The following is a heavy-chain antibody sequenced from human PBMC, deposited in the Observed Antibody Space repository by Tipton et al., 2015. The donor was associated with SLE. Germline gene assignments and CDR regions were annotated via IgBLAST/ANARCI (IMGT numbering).Heavy chain of an antibody. CDR3: ATTTPFTIFGVVIVPDAFDI. V-gene: IGHV4-38-2*01. J-gene: IGHJ3*02. Sequence: TLSLTCAVSGYSISSGYYWGWIRQPPGKGLEWIGSIYHSGSTYYNPSLKSRVTISVDTSKNQFSLKLSSVTAADTAVYYCATTTPFTIFGVVIVPDAFDIWGQGTMGTVSS. CDR2: IYHSGST. D-gene: IGHD3-3*01. CDR1: GYSISSGYY.